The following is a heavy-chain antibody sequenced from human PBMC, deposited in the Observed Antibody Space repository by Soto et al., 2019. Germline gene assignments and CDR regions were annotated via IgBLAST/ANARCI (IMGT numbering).Heavy chain of an antibody. J-gene: IGHJ4*02. CDR3: ARDMGSAMTTRIFDH. Sequence: QVLVQESGPGLVKPSQTLTLSCTVSGGSVDSGNHYWNWIRQPPGMGLEWIGYIHYGDSTYYNPSLMSRATITVDTSQSRFSLRLTSVTAADTAVYYCARDMGSAMTTRIFDHWGQGTLVTVSS. V-gene: IGHV4-30-4*01. D-gene: IGHD4-17*01. CDR2: IHYGDST. CDR1: GGSVDSGNHY.